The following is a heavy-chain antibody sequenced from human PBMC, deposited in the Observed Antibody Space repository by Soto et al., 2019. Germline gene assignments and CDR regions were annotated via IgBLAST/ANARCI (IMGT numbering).Heavy chain of an antibody. J-gene: IGHJ4*02. CDR1: GVSVTSYT. CDR3: ARDGMTTGDT. D-gene: IGHD2-21*02. Sequence: QLQLQESGPGQVRPSETLSLTCIVSGVSVTSYTWSWVRQPANKGLEWIGRVFSSVSATYNPSRKSRVSISMYTAENRISLKLDSVTAADAGVYFCARDGMTTGDTWGPGTLVTVSS. V-gene: IGHV4-4*07. CDR2: VFSSVSA.